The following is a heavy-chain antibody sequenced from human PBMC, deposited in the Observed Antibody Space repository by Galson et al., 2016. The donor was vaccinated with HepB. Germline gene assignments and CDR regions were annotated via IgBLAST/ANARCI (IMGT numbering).Heavy chain of an antibody. CDR3: AKGQGILRHFDWLTYDAFDM. J-gene: IGHJ3*02. CDR2: ISYDGSNK. Sequence: SLRLSCAASGFTFSSYGMHWVRQAPGKGLEWVAVISYDGSNKCYADSVKGRFTISRDNSKNTLYLQMNSLRPEDTAVYYCAKGQGILRHFDWLTYDAFDMWGQGTMVTVSS. CDR1: GFTFSSYG. V-gene: IGHV3-30*18. D-gene: IGHD3-9*01.